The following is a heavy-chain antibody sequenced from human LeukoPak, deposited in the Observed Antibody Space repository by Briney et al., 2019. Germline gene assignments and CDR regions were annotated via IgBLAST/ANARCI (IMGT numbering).Heavy chain of an antibody. V-gene: IGHV1-2*02. D-gene: IGHD5-24*01. CDR2: INPNSGGT. Sequence: ASVKVSCKASGYTFTGYYMHWVRQAPGQGLEWMGWINPNSGGTNYAQKFQGRVTMTRDTSISTAYMELSRLRSDDTAVYYCARDPRDVSNDLLGYYYYYMDVWGKGTTVTVSS. J-gene: IGHJ6*03. CDR1: GYTFTGYY. CDR3: ARDPRDVSNDLLGYYYYYMDV.